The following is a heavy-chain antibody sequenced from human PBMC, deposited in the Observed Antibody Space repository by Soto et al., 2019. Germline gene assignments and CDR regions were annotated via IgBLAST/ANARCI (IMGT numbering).Heavy chain of an antibody. CDR1: GGTFSSYT. CDR3: ARDVVVAARGNWFDP. V-gene: IGHV1-69*04. J-gene: IGHJ5*02. Sequence: SVKVSCKASGGTFSSYTISWVRQAPGQGLEWMGRIIPILGIANYAQKFQGRVTITADKSTSTAYMELSSLRSEDTAVYYCARDVVVAARGNWFDPWGQGTLVTVSS. D-gene: IGHD2-15*01. CDR2: IIPILGIA.